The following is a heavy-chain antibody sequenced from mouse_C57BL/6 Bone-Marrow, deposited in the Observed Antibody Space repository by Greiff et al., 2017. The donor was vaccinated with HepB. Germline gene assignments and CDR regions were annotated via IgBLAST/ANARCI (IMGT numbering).Heavy chain of an antibody. CDR3: ARDWLLRNYYAMDY. CDR1: GFTFSSYA. J-gene: IGHJ4*01. D-gene: IGHD2-3*01. Sequence: EVQVVESGGGLVKPGGSLKLSCAASGFTFSSYAMSWVRQTPEKRLEWVATISDGGSYTYYPDNVKGRFTISRDNAKNNLYLQMSHLKSEDTAMYYCARDWLLRNYYAMDYWGQGTSVTVSS. CDR2: ISDGGSYT. V-gene: IGHV5-4*01.